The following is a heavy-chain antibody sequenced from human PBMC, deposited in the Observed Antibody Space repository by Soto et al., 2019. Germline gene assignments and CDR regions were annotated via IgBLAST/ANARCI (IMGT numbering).Heavy chain of an antibody. J-gene: IGHJ4*02. CDR3: ASGRGYSYGSFDY. D-gene: IGHD5-18*01. Sequence: ASETLSLTCTVSGVSISNYYWSWIRQPPGKGLEWIGYIYYSGSTNYNPSLKSRVTISVDTSKNQFSLKLSSVTAADTAVYYCASGRGYSYGSFDYWGQGTLVTVSS. CDR2: IYYSGST. CDR1: GVSISNYY. V-gene: IGHV4-59*01.